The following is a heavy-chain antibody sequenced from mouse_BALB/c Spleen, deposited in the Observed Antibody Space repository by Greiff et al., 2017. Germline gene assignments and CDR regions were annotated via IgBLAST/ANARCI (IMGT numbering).Heavy chain of an antibody. V-gene: IGHV2-9*02. CDR2: IWAGGST. Sequence: VHLVESGPGLVAPSQSLSITCTVSGFSLTSYGVHWVRQPPGKGLEWLGVIWAGGSTNYNSALMSRLSISKDNSKSQVFLKMNSLQADDTAIYYCARDYYGNPYAMDYWGQGTSVTVSS. CDR3: ARDYYGNPYAMDY. CDR1: GFSLTSYG. D-gene: IGHD2-1*01. J-gene: IGHJ4*01.